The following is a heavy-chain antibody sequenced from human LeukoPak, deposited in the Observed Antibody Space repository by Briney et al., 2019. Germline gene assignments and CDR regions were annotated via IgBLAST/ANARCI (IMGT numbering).Heavy chain of an antibody. CDR2: IYYSGST. D-gene: IGHD3-3*01. CDR1: GGSFSGYY. CDR3: ARRNPDYYDFWSGYYKVSNWFDP. J-gene: IGHJ5*02. V-gene: IGHV4-34*01. Sequence: SETLSLTCAVYGGSFSGYYWSWIRQPPGKGLEWIGSIYYSGSTYYNPSLKSRVTISVDTSKNQFSLKLSSVTAADTAVYYCARRNPDYYDFWSGYYKVSNWFDPWGQGTLVTVSS.